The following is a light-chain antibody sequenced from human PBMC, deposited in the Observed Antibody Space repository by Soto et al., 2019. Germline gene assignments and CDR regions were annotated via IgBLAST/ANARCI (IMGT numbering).Light chain of an antibody. Sequence: QSALTQPRSVSGSPGQSVTISCTGTSSGVGYYNYVSWYQQHPGTAPKLMIYDVSMRPSRVPDRFSGSKSGNTASLTISGLQAEDEADYYCCSYAGSYTFYVFGTGTKVTVL. CDR2: DVS. CDR1: SSGVGYYNY. CDR3: CSYAGSYTFYV. V-gene: IGLV2-11*01. J-gene: IGLJ1*01.